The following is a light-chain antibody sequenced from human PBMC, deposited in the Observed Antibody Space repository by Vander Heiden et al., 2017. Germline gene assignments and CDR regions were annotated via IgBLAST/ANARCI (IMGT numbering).Light chain of an antibody. CDR2: GAS. CDR3: QQYNNWPLT. CDR1: QSVSSN. Sequence: TLSCRASQSVSSNLAWYQQKPGQAPRLLIYGASTRATGIPARFSGSGSGTEFTLTISSLQSEDFAVYYCQQYNNWPLTFGRGTKVXIK. V-gene: IGKV3-15*01. J-gene: IGKJ4*01.